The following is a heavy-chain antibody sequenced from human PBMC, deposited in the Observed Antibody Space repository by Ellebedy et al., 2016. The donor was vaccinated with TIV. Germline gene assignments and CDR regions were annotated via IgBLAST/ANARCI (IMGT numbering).Heavy chain of an antibody. V-gene: IGHV5-10-1*04. CDR1: GYTFTNYW. CDR3: ARQGDYDFDY. CDR2: IDPSDSYT. D-gene: IGHD3-3*01. Sequence: GESLKISXKASGYTFTNYWISWVRQMPGKGLEWLGRIDPSDSYTNYSPSFQGQVTISADKSISTAYLQWSSLKASDTAMYYCARQGDYDFDYWGQGTLVTVSS. J-gene: IGHJ4*02.